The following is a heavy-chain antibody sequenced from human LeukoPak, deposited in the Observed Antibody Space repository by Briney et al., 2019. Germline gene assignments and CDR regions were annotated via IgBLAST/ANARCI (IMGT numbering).Heavy chain of an antibody. Sequence: ASVKVSCKASGGTFSSYAISWVRQAPGQGLEWMGRIIPILGIANYAQKFQGRVTITADKSTSTAYMELSSLRSEDTAVYYCARGGSSWSLEEDFDYWGQGTLVTVSS. CDR2: IIPILGIA. D-gene: IGHD6-13*01. CDR1: GGTFSSYA. V-gene: IGHV1-69*04. J-gene: IGHJ4*02. CDR3: ARGGSSWSLEEDFDY.